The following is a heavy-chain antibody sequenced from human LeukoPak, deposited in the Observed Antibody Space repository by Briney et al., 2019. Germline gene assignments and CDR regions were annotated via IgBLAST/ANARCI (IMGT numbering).Heavy chain of an antibody. J-gene: IGHJ5*02. D-gene: IGHD5-12*01. CDR2: IKQDGSEK. CDR3: ARGGRIVATIGSGWFDP. CDR1: GFTFSSYW. V-gene: IGHV3-7*01. Sequence: PGGSLRLSCAASGFTFSSYWMSWVRQAPGKGLEWVANIKQDGSEKYYVDSVKGRFTISRDNAKNSLYLQMNSLRAEDTAVYYCARGGRIVATIGSGWFDPSGQGTLVTVSS.